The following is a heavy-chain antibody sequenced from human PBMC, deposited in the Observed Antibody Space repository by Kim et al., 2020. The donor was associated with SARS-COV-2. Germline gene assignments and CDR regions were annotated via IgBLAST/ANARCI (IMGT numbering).Heavy chain of an antibody. CDR1: GGSFSGYY. CDR2: INHSGST. D-gene: IGHD6-19*01. J-gene: IGHJ6*02. Sequence: SETLSLTCAVSGGSFSGYYCCWIRLRPGQGLELMGEINHSGSTNSNHSLTSRVTISVDTSKNQFSLKLNSVTAAATAVSYCSSGSGWYIGYYYGIDVWGQGTTVTVSS. V-gene: IGHV4-34*01. CDR3: SSGSGWYIGYYYGIDV.